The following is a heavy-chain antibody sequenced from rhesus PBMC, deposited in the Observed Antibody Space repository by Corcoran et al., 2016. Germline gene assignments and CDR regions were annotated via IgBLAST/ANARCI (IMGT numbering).Heavy chain of an antibody. D-gene: IGHD4-35*01. V-gene: IGHV3-16*02. CDR1: GFTFSNYW. CDR2: IKNKADGGTA. J-gene: IGHJ4*01. CDR3: ARLYGKGDY. Sequence: EVQLVESGGGLVQPGGSLRLSCAASGFTFSNYWMSWVRQDPGKGLDGVGRIKNKADGGTAAYAESVKGRFTISRDDSKNTLYLQMTSLKTEDTAVYYCARLYGKGDYWDQGVLVTVSS.